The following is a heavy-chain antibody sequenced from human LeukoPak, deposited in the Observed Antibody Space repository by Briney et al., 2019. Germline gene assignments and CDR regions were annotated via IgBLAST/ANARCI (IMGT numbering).Heavy chain of an antibody. CDR3: ATVYWYFDL. Sequence: GGSLRHSCSASGFTFTNAWMSWVRQAPGKGLEWVGLIKSKTDGGTTDYAAPVHGRFTISRDDSNNTLHLQMSSLKTEDTGVYYCATVYWYFDLWGPGTLLSVSA. V-gene: IGHV3-15*01. CDR2: IKSKTDGGTT. J-gene: IGHJ2*01. CDR1: GFTFTNAW.